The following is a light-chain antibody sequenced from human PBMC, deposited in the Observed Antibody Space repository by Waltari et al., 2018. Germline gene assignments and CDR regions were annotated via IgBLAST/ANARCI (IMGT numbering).Light chain of an antibody. J-gene: IGLJ2*01. CDR2: SND. CDR1: SSNIGSNA. CDR3: AAWDDSLNGVV. Sequence: QSVLTHSPSASGTPGQRVTISCSGSSSNIGSNAVNWYRQLPGTAPKLLIFSNDQRPSGVPDRFSGSKSGTSASLAISGLQSEDEADYYCAAWDDSLNGVVFGEGTKLTVL. V-gene: IGLV1-44*01.